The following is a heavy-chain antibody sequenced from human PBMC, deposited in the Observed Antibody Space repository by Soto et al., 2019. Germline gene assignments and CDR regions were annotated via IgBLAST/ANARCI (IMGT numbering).Heavy chain of an antibody. CDR1: GESCTIYC. J-gene: IGHJ6*02. CDR3: ARLPNPGGYCSSTSCYLHYYYGMDV. V-gene: IGHV5-10-1*01. CDR2: IDPSDSYT. D-gene: IGHD2-2*03. Sequence: GVFLRMWCGGSGESCTIYCISLVVQMPGKGLDWMWRIDPSDSYTNYSPSFQGHVTISADKSISTAYLQWSSLKASDTAMYYCARLPNPGGYCSSTSCYLHYYYGMDVWGQGTTVTVSS.